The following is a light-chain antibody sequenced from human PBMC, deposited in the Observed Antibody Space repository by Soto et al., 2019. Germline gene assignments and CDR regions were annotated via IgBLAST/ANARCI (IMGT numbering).Light chain of an antibody. CDR1: SPNIGSHY. J-gene: IGLJ3*02. Sequence: QSVLTQSPAASGTPGQTVIISCSGSSPNIGSHYVFWYQQLPGTAPKLLIYKNDQRPSGVPDRFSASKSGTSASLAISGLRSEDEADYYCAALDDSLSGRVFGGGTKLTVL. V-gene: IGLV1-47*01. CDR2: KND. CDR3: AALDDSLSGRV.